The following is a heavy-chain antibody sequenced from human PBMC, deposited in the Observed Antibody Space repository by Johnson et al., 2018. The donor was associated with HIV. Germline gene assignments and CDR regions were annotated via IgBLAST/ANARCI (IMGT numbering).Heavy chain of an antibody. V-gene: IGHV3-23*04. J-gene: IGHJ3*02. Sequence: VQLVESGGGLVKPGGSLRLSCAASGFTFSSYAMSWVRQAPGKGLEWVSAISGSGGSTYYADSVKGRFTISRDNSKNTLYLQMNSLRAEDTAVYYCAKPAGGGIAARNAFDIWGQGTMVTVSS. D-gene: IGHD6-6*01. CDR1: GFTFSSYA. CDR2: ISGSGGST. CDR3: AKPAGGGIAARNAFDI.